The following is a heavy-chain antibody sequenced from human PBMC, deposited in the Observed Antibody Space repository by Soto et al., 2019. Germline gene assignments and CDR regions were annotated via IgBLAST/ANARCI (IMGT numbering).Heavy chain of an antibody. J-gene: IGHJ6*03. CDR1: GYTFTSYG. D-gene: IGHD2-2*01. CDR2: ISAYNGNT. V-gene: IGHV1-18*01. Sequence: ASAKVSCKASGYTFTSYGISWVRQAPGQGLEWMGWISAYNGNTNYAQKLQGRVTMTTDTSTSTAYMELRSLRSDDTAVYYCARVVGVVVPAAMLDYYYYYMDVWGKGTTVTVSS. CDR3: ARVVGVVVPAAMLDYYYYYMDV.